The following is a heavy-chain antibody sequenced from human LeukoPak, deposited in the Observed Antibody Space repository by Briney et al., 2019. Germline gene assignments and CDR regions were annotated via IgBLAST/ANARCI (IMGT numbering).Heavy chain of an antibody. CDR2: MNPNSGNT. V-gene: IGHV1-8*03. D-gene: IGHD2/OR15-2a*01. CDR3: AKSFPQYYYYMDV. Sequence: ASVNVSCKASGYTFTSYDINWVRQATGQGLEWMGWMNPNSGNTGYAQKFQGRVTITRNTSISTAYMELSSLRSEDTAVYYCAKSFPQYYYYMDVWGKGTTVTVSS. J-gene: IGHJ6*03. CDR1: GYTFTSYD.